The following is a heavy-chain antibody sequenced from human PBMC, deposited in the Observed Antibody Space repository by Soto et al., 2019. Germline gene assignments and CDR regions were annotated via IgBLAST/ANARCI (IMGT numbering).Heavy chain of an antibody. V-gene: IGHV4-39*01. CDR3: ARRNVQNWFDP. CDR1: GGSISSSVYY. J-gene: IGHJ5*02. CDR2: IYYSGST. Sequence: QLQLQESGPGLVKPSETLAPICSVSGGSISSSVYYWGRLRQPPGKGLEWIGSIYYSGSTYYNPSLKRRVTISVDTSKNQFSLKLKSMTAADTAVYYCARRNVQNWFDPWGQGTLVTVSS.